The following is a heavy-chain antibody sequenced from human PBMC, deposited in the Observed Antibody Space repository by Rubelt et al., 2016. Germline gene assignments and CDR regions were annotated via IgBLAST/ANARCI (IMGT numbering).Heavy chain of an antibody. J-gene: IGHJ3*02. Sequence: QVQLVQSGAEVKKPGASVKVSCKASGYTFTSYGISWVRQAPGQGLAWMGWISASNGNTNDAQKLQRRVTQTTEPTRSTAYMELRSRRSDDTAVYYCARIGIAARRSAFDIWGQGTMVTVSS. CDR3: ARIGIAARRSAFDI. V-gene: IGHV1-18*01. CDR1: GYTFTSYG. CDR2: ISASNGNT. D-gene: IGHD6-6*01.